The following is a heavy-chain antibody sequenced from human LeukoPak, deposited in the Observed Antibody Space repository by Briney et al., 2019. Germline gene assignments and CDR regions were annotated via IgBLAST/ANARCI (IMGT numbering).Heavy chain of an antibody. D-gene: IGHD3-10*01. Sequence: PGGSLRLSCAASGFTVSSNYMSWVRQAPGKGLEWVSVIYSGGSTYYADSVKGRFTISGDNSKNTLYLQMNSLRAEDTAVYYCARGLQTSWFGELDNDYWGQGTLVTVSS. CDR2: IYSGGST. CDR1: GFTVSSNY. J-gene: IGHJ4*02. V-gene: IGHV3-53*01. CDR3: ARGLQTSWFGELDNDY.